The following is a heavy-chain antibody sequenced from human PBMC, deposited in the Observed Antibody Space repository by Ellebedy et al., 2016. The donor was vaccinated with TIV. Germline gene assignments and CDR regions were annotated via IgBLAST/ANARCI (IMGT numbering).Heavy chain of an antibody. J-gene: IGHJ6*03. CDR2: FSETGST. Sequence: MPSETLSLTCTVSGGSISPYYWSWVRQSPGKGLEWIGFFSETGSTNYSPSLEGRVTISADTSKNQFSLNLTSVTAADTAVYYCARRLRVILRTDYFFYMDVWGKGTTAIVSS. CDR3: ARRLRVILRTDYFFYMDV. D-gene: IGHD3-16*02. V-gene: IGHV4-59*01. CDR1: GGSISPYY.